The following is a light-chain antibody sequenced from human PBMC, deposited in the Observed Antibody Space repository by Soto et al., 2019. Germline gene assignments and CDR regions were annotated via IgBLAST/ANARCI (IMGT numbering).Light chain of an antibody. V-gene: IGKV1-5*03. Sequence: DIQMTQSPSTLSASVGDRVTITCRASQSISSWLAWYQQKPGKAPKLLIYKASSLGSGVPSRFSGSGSGTEFTLTISSLQPDDFATYYCQQYNSLWTFGQGTKVDIK. CDR2: KAS. J-gene: IGKJ1*01. CDR1: QSISSW. CDR3: QQYNSLWT.